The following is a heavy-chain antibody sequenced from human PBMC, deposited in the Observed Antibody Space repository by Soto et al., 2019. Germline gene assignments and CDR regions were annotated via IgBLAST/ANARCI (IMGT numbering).Heavy chain of an antibody. V-gene: IGHV6-1*01. CDR3: ARLGPPAAGTGKYYYYYGMDV. Sequence: SQTLSLTCAISGDSVSSNSAAWNWIRQSPSRGLEWLGRTYYRSKWYNDYAVSVKSRITINPDTSKNQFSLQLNSVTPEDTAVYYCARLGPPAAGTGKYYYYYGMDVWGQGTTVTVSS. D-gene: IGHD6-13*01. CDR2: TYYRSKWYN. CDR1: GDSVSSNSAA. J-gene: IGHJ6*02.